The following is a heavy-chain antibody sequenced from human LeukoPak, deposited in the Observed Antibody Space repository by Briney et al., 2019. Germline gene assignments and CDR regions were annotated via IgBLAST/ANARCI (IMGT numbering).Heavy chain of an antibody. Sequence: GGSLRLSCAASGFSIENDWMSWVRQAPGKGLEWVGRVKSYNAGGTTHYAAPVKGRFTISRDDSKNMLYLQMDSLKTEDTAVYHCTLIQGWGAGSYFLDYWGQGTLVTVSS. D-gene: IGHD3-10*01. J-gene: IGHJ4*02. CDR3: TLIQGWGAGSYFLDY. V-gene: IGHV3-15*01. CDR2: VKSYNAGGTT. CDR1: GFSIENDW.